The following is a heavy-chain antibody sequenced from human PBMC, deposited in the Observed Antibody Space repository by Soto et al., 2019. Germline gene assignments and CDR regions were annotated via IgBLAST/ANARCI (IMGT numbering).Heavy chain of an antibody. CDR2: IDWDDDK. D-gene: IGHD3-10*01. J-gene: IGHJ6*02. CDR1: GFSLSTSGMC. V-gene: IGHV2-70*01. CDR3: ARIRRITMVRGVRYYYYYGMAV. Sequence: SGPTLVNPTQTLTLTCTFSGFSLSTSGMCVSWIRQPPGKALEWLALIDWDDDKYYSTSLKTRLTISKDTSKNQVVLTMTNMDPVDTATYYCARIRRITMVRGVRYYYYYGMAVWGQGTTVTVS.